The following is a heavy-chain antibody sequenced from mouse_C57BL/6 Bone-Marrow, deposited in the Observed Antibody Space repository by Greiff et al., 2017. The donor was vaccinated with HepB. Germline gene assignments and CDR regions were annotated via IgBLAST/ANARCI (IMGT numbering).Heavy chain of an antibody. CDR2: INPTDSDT. V-gene: IGHV1-50*01. CDR3: ARGGYDYYFDY. CDR1: GYTFTSYW. D-gene: IGHD2-4*01. J-gene: IGHJ2*01. Sequence: VQLQQPGAELVKPGASVKLSCKASGYTFTSYWMQWVKQRPGQGLEWIGEINPTDSDTNYNHKFKGKATLTVDTSSSTAYMQLSILTSEDSAVYYCARGGYDYYFDYWGQGTTLTVSS.